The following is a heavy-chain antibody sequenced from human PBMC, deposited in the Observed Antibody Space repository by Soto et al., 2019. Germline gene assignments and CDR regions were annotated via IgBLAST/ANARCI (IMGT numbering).Heavy chain of an antibody. CDR3: ARDGYIGYSSSTSCSGEFDY. Sequence: QVQLVESGGGVVQPGRSLRLSCAASGFTFSSYGMHWVRQAPGKGLEWVAVIWYDGSNKYYADSVKGRFTISRDNSNNTLYLQINSLTAEDTSVYYCARDGYIGYSSSTSCSGEFDYWGQGTLVTVSS. V-gene: IGHV3-33*01. CDR1: GFTFSSYG. D-gene: IGHD2-2*01. J-gene: IGHJ4*02. CDR2: IWYDGSNK.